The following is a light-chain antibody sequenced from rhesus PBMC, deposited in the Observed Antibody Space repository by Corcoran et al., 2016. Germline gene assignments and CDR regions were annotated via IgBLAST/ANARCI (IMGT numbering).Light chain of an antibody. CDR1: QSISSW. J-gene: IGKJ4*01. CDR3: QQYNSAPPLT. V-gene: IGKV1-16*01. Sequence: DIQMTQSPSSLSASVGDKVPITCQASQSISSWLAWYQQKPGKAPKPLIYKASILESGVPSRFSGSGSGTDVTLTISSLQPEDFATYYCQQYNSAPPLTFGGGTKVGLK. CDR2: KAS.